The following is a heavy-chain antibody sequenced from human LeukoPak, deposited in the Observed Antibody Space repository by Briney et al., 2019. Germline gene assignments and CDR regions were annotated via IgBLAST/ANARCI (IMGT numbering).Heavy chain of an antibody. D-gene: IGHD6-6*01. V-gene: IGHV4-61*02. CDR3: ARQIAARPRGGAFDI. CDR2: IYTSGST. Sequence: SETLSLTCTVSGGSISSGSYYWSWIRQPAGKGLEWIGRIYTSGSTYYNPSLKSRVTISVDTSKNQFSLKLSSVTAADTAVYYCARQIAARPRGGAFDIWGQGTMVTVSS. J-gene: IGHJ3*02. CDR1: GGSISSGSYY.